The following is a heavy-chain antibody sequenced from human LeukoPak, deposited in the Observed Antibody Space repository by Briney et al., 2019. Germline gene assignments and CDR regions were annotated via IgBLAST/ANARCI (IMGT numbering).Heavy chain of an antibody. D-gene: IGHD3-10*01. V-gene: IGHV3-48*03. CDR1: GFTFSSYE. CDR3: ARPTTRGTRGNRFDP. J-gene: IGHJ5*02. CDR2: VSSSGSTI. Sequence: PGGSLRLSCAASGFTFSSYEMNWVRQAPGRGLEWVSYVSSSGSTIYYADSVKGRFTISRDNAKNSLYLQMNSLRAEDTAVYYCARPTTRGTRGNRFDPWGQGTLVTVSS.